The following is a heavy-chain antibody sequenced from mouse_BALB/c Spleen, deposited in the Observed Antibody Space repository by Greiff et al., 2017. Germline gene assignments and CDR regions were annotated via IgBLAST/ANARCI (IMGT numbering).Heavy chain of an antibody. CDR2: INPSNGRT. J-gene: IGHJ2*01. D-gene: IGHD2-2*01. CDR1: GFNITDTY. Sequence: QVQLQQPGAELVKPGASVKLSCTASGFNITDTYMHWVKQRPGQGLEWIGEINPSNGRTNYNEKFKSKATLTVDKSSSTAYMQLSSLTSEDSAVYYCGRGGYPYYFDYWGQGTTLTVSS. CDR3: GRGGYPYYFDY. V-gene: IGHV1S81*02.